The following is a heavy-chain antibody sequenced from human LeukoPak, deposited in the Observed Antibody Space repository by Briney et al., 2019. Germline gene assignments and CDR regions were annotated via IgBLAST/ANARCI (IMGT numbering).Heavy chain of an antibody. V-gene: IGHV3-30-3*01. CDR2: ISYDGSNK. Sequence: GRSLRLSCAASGFTFSSYAMHWVRQAPGKGLEWVAVISYDGSNKYYADSVKGRFTISRDNSKNTLYLQMNSLRAEDTAVYCCARAVRQQLVYDAFDIWGQGTMVTVSS. CDR1: GFTFSSYA. CDR3: ARAVRQQLVYDAFDI. J-gene: IGHJ3*02. D-gene: IGHD6-13*01.